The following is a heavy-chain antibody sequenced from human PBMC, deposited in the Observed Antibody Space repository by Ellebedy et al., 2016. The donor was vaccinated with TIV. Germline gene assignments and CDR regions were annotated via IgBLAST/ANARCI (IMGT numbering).Heavy chain of an antibody. CDR2: IWHDGSKT. D-gene: IGHD1-1*01. J-gene: IGHJ3*02. Sequence: GESLNISXVASGFTSKYAWMGWVRQAPGKGLEWVGVIWHDGSKTYYGDPVKGRFTISRDNAKNTLYLHMNSLRADDTAVYYCARDGTTSSMDIWGQGTMVTVSS. V-gene: IGHV3-33*08. CDR1: GFTSKYAW. CDR3: ARDGTTSSMDI.